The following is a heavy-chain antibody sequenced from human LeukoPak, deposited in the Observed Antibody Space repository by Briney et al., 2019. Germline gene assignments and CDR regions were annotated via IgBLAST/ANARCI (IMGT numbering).Heavy chain of an antibody. V-gene: IGHV4-59*01. Sequence: SQTLSLTCTVSGGSISTYYWSWIRQYPGKGLEWIGSIYYSGSTNYNPSLKSRVTISVDTSKNQFSLELSSVTAADTAVYYCAVNLTKHTFDIWGQGTMVTVSS. D-gene: IGHD1-1*01. CDR1: GGSISTYY. CDR2: IYYSGST. J-gene: IGHJ3*02. CDR3: AVNLTKHTFDI.